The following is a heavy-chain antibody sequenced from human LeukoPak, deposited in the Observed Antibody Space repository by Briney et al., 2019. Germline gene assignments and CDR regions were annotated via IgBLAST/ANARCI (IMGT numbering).Heavy chain of an antibody. CDR1: GGSISSGSYC. J-gene: IGHJ4*02. CDR2: IYTSGST. D-gene: IGHD3-3*01. CDR3: ARQAGVVTPFDY. V-gene: IGHV4-61*02. Sequence: PSETLPLTCTVSGGSISSGSYCWSWIRQPAGKGLEWIGRIYTSGSTNYNPSLKSRVTISVDTSKNQFSLKLSSVTAADTAVYYCARQAGVVTPFDYWGQGTLVTVSS.